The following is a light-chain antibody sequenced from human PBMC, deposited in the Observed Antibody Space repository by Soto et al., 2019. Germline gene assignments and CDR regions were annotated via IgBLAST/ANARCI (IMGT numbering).Light chain of an antibody. CDR2: KIS. J-gene: IGKJ2*01. V-gene: IGKV2-30*01. CDR1: QSLVYSEGNTY. Sequence: DVVMTQSPLSLPVTLGQPASISCRSSQSLVYSEGNTYLNWFQERPGQSPRRLIYKISNRDSGVPDRLSGSGSGTDFTLRISRVEAEDVGVYYCMQGAHWPYTFGQGAKLEIK. CDR3: MQGAHWPYT.